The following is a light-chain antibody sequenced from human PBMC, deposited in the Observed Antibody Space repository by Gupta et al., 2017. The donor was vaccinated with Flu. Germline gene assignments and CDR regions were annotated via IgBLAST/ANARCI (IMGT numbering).Light chain of an antibody. CDR2: LVA. Sequence: VTLGKPASISGRASQSRVYSDGSTIWQWFQQRPGQSPRRLIYLVAHRESGVPDKCSGSGSGTEVTLKISRVEAEDVGVYFCMQGEHWDWAFGQGTKVEIK. CDR1: QSRVYSDGSTI. CDR3: MQGEHWDWA. J-gene: IGKJ1*01. V-gene: IGKV2-30*01.